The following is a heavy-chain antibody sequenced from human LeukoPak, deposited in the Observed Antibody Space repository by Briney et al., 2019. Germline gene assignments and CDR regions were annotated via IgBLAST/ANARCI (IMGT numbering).Heavy chain of an antibody. Sequence: SVKVSRKASGGTFSSYAISWVRQAPGQGLEWMGGIIPIFGTANYAQKFQGRVTITADESTSTAYMELSSLRSEDTAVYYCARGYCSGGSCFSGHDYWGQGTLVTVSS. D-gene: IGHD2-15*01. CDR2: IIPIFGTA. CDR1: GGTFSSYA. CDR3: ARGYCSGGSCFSGHDY. V-gene: IGHV1-69*13. J-gene: IGHJ4*02.